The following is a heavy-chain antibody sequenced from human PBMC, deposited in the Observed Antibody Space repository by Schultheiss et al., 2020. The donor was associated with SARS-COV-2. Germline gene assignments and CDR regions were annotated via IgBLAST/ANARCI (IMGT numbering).Heavy chain of an antibody. J-gene: IGHJ6*03. Sequence: ASVKVSCKASGYTFTSYGIIWVRQAPGQGLEWMGWISAYNGNTNYAQKLQGRVTMTTDTSTSTAYMELRSLRSDDTAVYYCARTPMYYDFWSGSRAYYYYMDVWGKGTTVTVSS. CDR1: GYTFTSYG. CDR2: ISAYNGNT. V-gene: IGHV1-18*01. CDR3: ARTPMYYDFWSGSRAYYYYMDV. D-gene: IGHD3-3*01.